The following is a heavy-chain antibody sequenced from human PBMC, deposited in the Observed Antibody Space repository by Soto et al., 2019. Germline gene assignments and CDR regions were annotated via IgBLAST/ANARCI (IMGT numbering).Heavy chain of an antibody. J-gene: IGHJ6*02. Sequence: PSETLSLTCAVSGYSISSGYYWSWIRQPAGKGLEWIGRIYTSGSTNYNPSLKSRVTMSVDTSKNQFSLKLSSVTAADTAVYYCARAVSYDFWSGYNYYYYGMDVWGQGTTVTVSS. D-gene: IGHD3-3*01. V-gene: IGHV4-4*07. CDR2: IYTSGST. CDR1: GYSISSGYY. CDR3: ARAVSYDFWSGYNYYYYGMDV.